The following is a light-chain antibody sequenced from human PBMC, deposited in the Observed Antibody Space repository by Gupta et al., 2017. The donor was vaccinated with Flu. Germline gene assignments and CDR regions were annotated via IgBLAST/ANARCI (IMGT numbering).Light chain of an antibody. J-gene: IGKJ4*01. V-gene: IGKV3-20*01. CDR3: QQYGSSSGLT. Sequence: QSLYPGESATLSCRASQSVSGTKLAWYQQRPGQAPRLLIYGASRRATGIPDRFTGSGSGTDFTLTIHRLEPEDFALYYCQQYGSSSGLTFGGGTKVEIK. CDR2: GAS. CDR1: QSVSGTK.